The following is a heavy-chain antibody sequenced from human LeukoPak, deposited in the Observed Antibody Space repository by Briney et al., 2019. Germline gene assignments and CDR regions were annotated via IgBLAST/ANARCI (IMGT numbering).Heavy chain of an antibody. CDR2: IIPIFGTA. J-gene: IGHJ5*02. Sequence: SVKVSCKASGGTFSSYAISWVRQAPGQGLEWMGGIIPIFGTANYAQKFQGRVTITADKSTSTAYMELSSLRSEDTAVYYCARRAAAFRDNWFDPWGQGTLVTVSS. CDR1: GGTFSSYA. V-gene: IGHV1-69*06. D-gene: IGHD2-2*01. CDR3: ARRAAAFRDNWFDP.